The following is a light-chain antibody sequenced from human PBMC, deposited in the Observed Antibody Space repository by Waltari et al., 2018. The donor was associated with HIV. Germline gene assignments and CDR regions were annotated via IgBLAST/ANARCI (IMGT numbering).Light chain of an antibody. CDR2: GNK. CDR1: SSTIGAGYD. CDR3: QSYDISLSASVV. J-gene: IGLJ2*01. V-gene: IGLV1-40*01. Sequence: QSMLTQPPSVSGAPGQRVTISCTGSSSTIGAGYDVHWYQQIPGTAPKLLISGNKNRPSGVPDRFPASKSGTSASLTISGLPAEDEADYFCQSYDISLSASVVFGGGTRLTVL.